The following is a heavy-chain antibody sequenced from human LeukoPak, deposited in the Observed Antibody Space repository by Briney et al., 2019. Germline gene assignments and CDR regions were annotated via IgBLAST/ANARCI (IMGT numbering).Heavy chain of an antibody. CDR3: AKDGRYSSGWYSFRWFDP. D-gene: IGHD6-19*01. Sequence: GGSLRLSCEGSGFTFSSYSMIWVRQAPGKGLEWVSSIRGDSTETRHADSLMGRFTISRDNAKKSLYLQMNSLRAEDTAVYYCAKDGRYSSGWYSFRWFDPWGQGTLVTVSS. V-gene: IGHV3-21*04. J-gene: IGHJ5*02. CDR1: GFTFSSYS. CDR2: IRGDSTET.